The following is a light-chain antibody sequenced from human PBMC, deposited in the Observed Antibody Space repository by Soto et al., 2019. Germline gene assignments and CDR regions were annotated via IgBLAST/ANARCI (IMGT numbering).Light chain of an antibody. CDR3: QQSYFSQFT. Sequence: SASVGDSVTLTCRASQNVNRFLHWYQQRPGKAPKLLIYATSTLQTGVPSRFTGSGFGTEFTLTISSLQPEDFGTYFCQQSYFSQFTCGQGTKGDIK. CDR1: QNVNRF. CDR2: ATS. V-gene: IGKV1-39*01. J-gene: IGKJ3*01.